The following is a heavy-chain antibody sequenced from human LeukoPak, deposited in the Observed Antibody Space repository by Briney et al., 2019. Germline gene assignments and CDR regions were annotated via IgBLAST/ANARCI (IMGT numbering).Heavy chain of an antibody. Sequence: SETLSLTCSFSGGSISSYYWSWIRQPPGKGLEWIGYISYSGSTKYNPSLKSRVTISVDTPKNQFSLKVSSVTAADTAVYYCARLWSPMAEIDYWGQGTLVTVSS. V-gene: IGHV4-59*08. CDR3: ARLWSPMAEIDY. CDR1: GGSISSYY. J-gene: IGHJ4*02. D-gene: IGHD1-1*01. CDR2: ISYSGST.